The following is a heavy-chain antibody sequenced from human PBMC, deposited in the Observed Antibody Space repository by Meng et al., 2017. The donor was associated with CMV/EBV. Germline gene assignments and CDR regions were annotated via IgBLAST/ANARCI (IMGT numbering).Heavy chain of an antibody. D-gene: IGHD2-2*01. CDR1: GFTFSSYA. J-gene: IGHJ4*02. CDR2: ISYDGSNK. CDR3: ARSGGDFIVVVPAAADFDY. Sequence: GESLKISCAASGFTFSSYAMHRVRQAPGKGLEWVAVISYDGSNKYYADSVKGRFTISRDNSKNTLYLQMNSLRAEDTAVYYCARSGGDFIVVVPAAADFDYWGQGTLVTVSS. V-gene: IGHV3-30-3*01.